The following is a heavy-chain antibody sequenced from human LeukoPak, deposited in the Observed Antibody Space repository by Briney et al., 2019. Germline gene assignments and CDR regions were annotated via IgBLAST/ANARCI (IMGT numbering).Heavy chain of an antibody. CDR1: GFTFSSYE. J-gene: IGHJ4*02. CDR3: ARDLGDCSGGSCVADY. CDR2: ISSSGSTI. D-gene: IGHD2-15*01. Sequence: GGSLRLSCAASGFTFSSYEMNWVRQAPGKGLEWVSYISSSGSTIYYADSVKGRFTISRDSAKNSLYLQMNSLRAEDTAVYYCARDLGDCSGGSCVADYWGQGTLVTVSS. V-gene: IGHV3-48*03.